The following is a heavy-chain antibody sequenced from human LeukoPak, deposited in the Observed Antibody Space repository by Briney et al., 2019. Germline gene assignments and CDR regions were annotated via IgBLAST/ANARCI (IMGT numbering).Heavy chain of an antibody. CDR3: ARDLSSSWYSLAY. Sequence: GESLRLSCAASGVSVADYGMSWVRQAPGKGLEWVSGINWSGEATEYEDTVKGRFTISRDNAENALYLQMNRLRAEDTALYYCARDLSSSWYSLAYWGRGTLVTVSS. CDR1: GVSVADYG. D-gene: IGHD6-13*01. J-gene: IGHJ4*02. V-gene: IGHV3-20*04. CDR2: INWSGEAT.